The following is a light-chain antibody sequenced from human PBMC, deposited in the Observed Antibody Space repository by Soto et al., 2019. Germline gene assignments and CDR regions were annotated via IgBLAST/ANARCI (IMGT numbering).Light chain of an antibody. CDR1: QSISSY. CDR3: QQSYSTPF. Sequence: DIQMTQSPSSLSASVVYRVTITGRASQSISSYLNWYQQKPGKAPKLLIYAASSLQSGVPSRFSGSGSGTDFTLTISSLQPEDFATYYCQQSYSTPFFGQGTRLEIK. J-gene: IGKJ5*01. CDR2: AAS. V-gene: IGKV1-39*01.